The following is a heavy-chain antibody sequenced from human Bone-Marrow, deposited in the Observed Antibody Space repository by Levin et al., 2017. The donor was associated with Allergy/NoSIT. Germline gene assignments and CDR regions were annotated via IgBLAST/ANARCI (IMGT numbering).Heavy chain of an antibody. CDR1: GYTFTSYD. CDR2: MNPNSGNT. J-gene: IGHJ6*02. D-gene: IGHD3-10*02. CDR3: ARLRSRGRGPYYYYGMDV. V-gene: IGHV1-8*01. Sequence: PVASVKVSCKASGYTFTSYDINWVRQATGQGLEWMGWMNPNSGNTGYAQKFQGRVTMTRNTSISTAYMELSSLRSEDTAVYYCARLRSRGRGPYYYYGMDVWGQGTTVTVSS.